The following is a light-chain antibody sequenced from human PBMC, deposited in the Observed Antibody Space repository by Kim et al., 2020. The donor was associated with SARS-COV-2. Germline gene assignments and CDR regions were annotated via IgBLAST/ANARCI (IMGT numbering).Light chain of an antibody. Sequence: SVSPADRAPLSCKAMQSVSSYLAWYPPKPGQAPRLLIYDASNRATCIPARFSGSGSGTDFTLTISSLEPEDFAVYYCQQRSNWLYTFGQGTKLEI. J-gene: IGKJ2*01. CDR3: QQRSNWLYT. V-gene: IGKV3-11*01. CDR2: DAS. CDR1: QSVSSY.